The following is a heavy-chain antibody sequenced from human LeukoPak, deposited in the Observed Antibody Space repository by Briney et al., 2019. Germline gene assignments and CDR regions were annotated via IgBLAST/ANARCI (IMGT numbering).Heavy chain of an antibody. V-gene: IGHV1-3*01. J-gene: IGHJ4*02. CDR1: GYTFTNYA. CDR2: INAGNGDT. Sequence: ASVKVSCKASGYTFTNYAVNWLRQAPGQRLEWMGWINAGNGDTKFSQNYQARVTITRDASASTAYMELSSLTPEDTAVYFCARGLWSAHRREYYFDSWGQGTLVTVSS. D-gene: IGHD3-3*01. CDR3: ARGLWSAHRREYYFDS.